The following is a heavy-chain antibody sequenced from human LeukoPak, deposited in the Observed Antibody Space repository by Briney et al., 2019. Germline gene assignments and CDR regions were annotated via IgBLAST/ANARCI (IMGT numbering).Heavy chain of an antibody. J-gene: IGHJ5*02. Sequence: GGSLRLSCVASEFDFGNFWMNWVRQAPGKGLEWVSAVTGPGDTTYYADSVKGRFFMSREDSKTTVYLQMNSLRAEDTAIYYCAKGAEIDLWGQGTLVTVSS. CDR1: EFDFGNFW. CDR2: VTGPGDTT. D-gene: IGHD3-16*01. V-gene: IGHV3-23*01. CDR3: AKGAEIDL.